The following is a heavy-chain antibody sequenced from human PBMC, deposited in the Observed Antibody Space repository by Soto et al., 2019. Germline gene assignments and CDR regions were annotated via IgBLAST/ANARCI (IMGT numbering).Heavy chain of an antibody. J-gene: IGHJ4*02. CDR2: FDPEDGET. V-gene: IGHV1-24*01. CDR3: ATEIAAAAAFDY. CDR1: GYTLTELS. Sequence: ASVKVSCKVSGYTLTELSMHWVRQAPGKGLEWMGGFDPEDGETIYAQKFQGRVTMTEDTSTDTAYMELSSLRSEDTAVYYCATEIAAAAAFDYWGQGTLVTSPQ. D-gene: IGHD6-13*01.